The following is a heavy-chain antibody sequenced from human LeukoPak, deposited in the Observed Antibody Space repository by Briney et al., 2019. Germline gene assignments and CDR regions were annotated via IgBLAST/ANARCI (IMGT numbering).Heavy chain of an antibody. Sequence: SETLSLTCTVSGGSISSSSYYWGWIRQPPGKGLEWIGSIYYSGSTYYNPSLKSRVTISVDTSKNQFSLKLSPVTAADTAVYYCARSSSWYVAWFDPWGQGTLVTVSS. D-gene: IGHD6-13*01. CDR3: ARSSSWYVAWFDP. V-gene: IGHV4-39*07. CDR1: GGSISSSSYY. J-gene: IGHJ5*02. CDR2: IYYSGST.